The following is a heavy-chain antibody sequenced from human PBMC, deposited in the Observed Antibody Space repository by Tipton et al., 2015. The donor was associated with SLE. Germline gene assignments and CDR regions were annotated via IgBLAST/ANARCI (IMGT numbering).Heavy chain of an antibody. J-gene: IGHJ3*02. Sequence: GSLRLSCAASGFTFSSYAMSWVRQAPGKGLEWVSGISGSAYSTYYADSVKGRFTIFRDNAENTLHLQMNSLRGEDTAVYYCAKGGIRGARISSSPDAFDIWGQGTMVTVSS. CDR3: AKGGIRGARISSSPDAFDI. CDR2: ISGSAYST. D-gene: IGHD6-6*01. V-gene: IGHV3-23*01. CDR1: GFTFSSYA.